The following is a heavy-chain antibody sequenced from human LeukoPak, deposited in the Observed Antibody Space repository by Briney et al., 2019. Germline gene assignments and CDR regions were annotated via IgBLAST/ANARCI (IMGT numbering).Heavy chain of an antibody. Sequence: GGSLRLSCAASGFTFSSYSMNWVRQAPGKGLEWVAIINQDGSQKYYVDSVKGRFTISRDNAKNSLYLQMNSLRAEDTAVYYCARGSDYWGQGTLVTVSS. CDR3: ARGSDY. CDR1: GFTFSSYS. J-gene: IGHJ4*02. CDR2: INQDGSQK. V-gene: IGHV3-7*01.